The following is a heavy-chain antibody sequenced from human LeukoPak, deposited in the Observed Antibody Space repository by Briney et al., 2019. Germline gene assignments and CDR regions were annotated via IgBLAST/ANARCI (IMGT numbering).Heavy chain of an antibody. CDR3: ARVEAGRNTVVAATDF. CDR2: ISGSAVST. V-gene: IGHV3-23*01. J-gene: IGHJ4*02. CDR1: GFTFSSYA. D-gene: IGHD2-15*01. Sequence: PGGSLRLSCAASGFTFSSYAMSWVRQAPGKGLERVSTISGSAVSTYYAASVKGRFTISRDNSNNTLYLQMNSLRGEDTAVYYCARVEAGRNTVVAATDFWGQGTLVTVSS.